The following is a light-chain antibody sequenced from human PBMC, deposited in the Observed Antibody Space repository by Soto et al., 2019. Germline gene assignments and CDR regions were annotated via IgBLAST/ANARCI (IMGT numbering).Light chain of an antibody. J-gene: IGKJ1*01. Sequence: EIVMTQSPATLSVSPGERATLSCRASQAVSTNLAWYQEKPGQAPRLLIYGASTRATGFPARFSGSGSGTEFTLTISSLQSEDFAVYYCHQYVSWTFGQGTKVEIK. V-gene: IGKV3-15*01. CDR2: GAS. CDR3: HQYVSWT. CDR1: QAVSTN.